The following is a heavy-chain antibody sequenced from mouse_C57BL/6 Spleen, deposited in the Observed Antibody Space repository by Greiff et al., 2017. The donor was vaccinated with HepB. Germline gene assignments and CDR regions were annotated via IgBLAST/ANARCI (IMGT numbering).Heavy chain of an antibody. J-gene: IGHJ4*01. CDR2: ISSGSSTI. Sequence: EVKVEESGGGLVKPGGSLKLSCAASGFTFSDYGMHWVRQAPEKGLEWVAYISSGSSTIYYADTVKGRFTISRDNAKNTLFLQMTSLRSEDTAMYYCARRDGYSYYYAMDYWGQGTSVTVSS. D-gene: IGHD2-3*01. CDR3: ARRDGYSYYYAMDY. CDR1: GFTFSDYG. V-gene: IGHV5-17*01.